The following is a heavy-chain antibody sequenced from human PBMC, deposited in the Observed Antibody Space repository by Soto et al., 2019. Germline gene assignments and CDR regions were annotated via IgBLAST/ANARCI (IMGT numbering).Heavy chain of an antibody. Sequence: EVQLVESGGGLLQPGGSLRLSCAVSGSTFSNDWMHWVRQAPGKGLVWVSHINSDGSSTNYADFVKGRFTIARDNAKNTVYLQMNSLRAEDTAVYYCARDLSYSIDVWGQGTTVTVSS. V-gene: IGHV3-74*01. CDR3: ARDLSYSIDV. CDR2: INSDGSST. CDR1: GSTFSNDW. J-gene: IGHJ6*02.